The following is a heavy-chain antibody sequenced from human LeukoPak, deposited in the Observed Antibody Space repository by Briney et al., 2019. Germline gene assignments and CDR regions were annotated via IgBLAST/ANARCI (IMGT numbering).Heavy chain of an antibody. V-gene: IGHV3-21*01. CDR3: ARDGSGSGDC. CDR2: ISSDATNI. Sequence: PGGSLRLSCAVSGFTFSIYGMNWVRQAPGKGLEWVSSISSDATNIYYVDSVKGRFTVSRDNAKNSLFLEMNSLRAEDTAVYYCARDGSGSGDCWGQGTLVTVSS. J-gene: IGHJ4*02. CDR1: GFTFSIYG. D-gene: IGHD2-15*01.